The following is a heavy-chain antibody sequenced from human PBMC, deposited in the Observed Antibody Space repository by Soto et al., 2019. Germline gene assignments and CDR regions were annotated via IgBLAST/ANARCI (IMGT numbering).Heavy chain of an antibody. CDR3: ARGSLLEWLLYAGWFDP. V-gene: IGHV4-31*03. D-gene: IGHD3-3*01. Sequence: QVQLQESGPGLVKPSQTLSLTCTVSGGSISSGGYYWSWIRQHPGKGLEWLGYIYYSGSTYYNPSLKSRVTISVDTSKNQFSLKLSSVTAADTAVYYCARGSLLEWLLYAGWFDPWGQGTLVTVSS. CDR2: IYYSGST. J-gene: IGHJ5*02. CDR1: GGSISSGGYY.